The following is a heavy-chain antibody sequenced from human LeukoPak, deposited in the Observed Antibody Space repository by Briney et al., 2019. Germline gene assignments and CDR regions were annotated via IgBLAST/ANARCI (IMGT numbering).Heavy chain of an antibody. J-gene: IGHJ4*02. D-gene: IGHD1-26*01. V-gene: IGHV1-69*05. Sequence: GSSVTVSCKASGGTFSSYAISWVRQAPGQGLEWMGGIIPIIGTANYAQKLQGRVTMTTDTSTSTAYMELRSLRSDDTAVYYCARTAYSGSYYENYWGQGTLVTVSS. CDR2: IIPIIGTA. CDR3: ARTAYSGSYYENY. CDR1: GGTFSSYA.